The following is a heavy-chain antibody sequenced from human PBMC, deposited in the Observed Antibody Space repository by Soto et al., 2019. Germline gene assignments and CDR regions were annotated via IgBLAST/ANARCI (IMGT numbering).Heavy chain of an antibody. V-gene: IGHV1-18*01. CDR3: ARVRYGDY. CDR1: GYDFTTYG. D-gene: IGHD1-1*01. CDR2: ISAHNGNT. J-gene: IGHJ4*02. Sequence: QVHLVQSGAEVKKPGASVKVSCKGSGYDFTTYGITWVRQATGQGLEWMAWISAHNGNTDYAQKLQGIVTVTRDTSTSTAYMELRSLRSDDSAMYYGARVRYGDYWGQGALVTVSS.